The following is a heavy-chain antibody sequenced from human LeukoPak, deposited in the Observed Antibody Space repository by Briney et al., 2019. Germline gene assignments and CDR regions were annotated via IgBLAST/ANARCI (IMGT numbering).Heavy chain of an antibody. V-gene: IGHV3-7*01. CDR2: IKQDGSEK. CDR3: AREEGIDGSGYYYVLGY. D-gene: IGHD3-22*01. Sequence: GVLRLSCAASGFIFSRFWMSWVRQAPGKGLEWVANIKQDGSEKHYVDSVKGRFTISRDNAKNSLYLQMNSLRAEDTAVYYCAREEGIDGSGYYYVLGYWGQGTLVTVSS. J-gene: IGHJ4*02. CDR1: GFIFSRFW.